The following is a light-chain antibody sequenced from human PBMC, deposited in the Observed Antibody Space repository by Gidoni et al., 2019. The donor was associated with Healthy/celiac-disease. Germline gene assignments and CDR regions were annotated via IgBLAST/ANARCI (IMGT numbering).Light chain of an antibody. CDR1: QGISNY. Sequence: DIQMTQSPSSLSASVGDRVTITCQASQGISNYLAWYQQKPGKVPKLLIYAASTLQSGVPSRFSGSGSGTDSTLTISSLQPEDVATYYCQNDNRAPITFGQGTRLEIK. V-gene: IGKV1-27*01. CDR2: AAS. CDR3: QNDNRAPIT. J-gene: IGKJ5*01.